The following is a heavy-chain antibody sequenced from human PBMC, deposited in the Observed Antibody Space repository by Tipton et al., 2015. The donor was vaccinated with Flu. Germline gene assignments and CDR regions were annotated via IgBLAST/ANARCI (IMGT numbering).Heavy chain of an antibody. CDR2: VYLTGST. CDR1: GDSIRSGSHY. Sequence: TLSLTCSVSGDSIRSGSHYWSWIRQPAGKGLEWIGRVYLTGSTNYSPSLKSRVTVSVDTSKNQFSLKLTSLTAADTAVYYCARTRIVPRGNDDIAGYFDYWGRGTLVIVSS. V-gene: IGHV4-61*02. CDR3: ARTRIVPRGNDDIAGYFDY. J-gene: IGHJ4*02. D-gene: IGHD1-26*01.